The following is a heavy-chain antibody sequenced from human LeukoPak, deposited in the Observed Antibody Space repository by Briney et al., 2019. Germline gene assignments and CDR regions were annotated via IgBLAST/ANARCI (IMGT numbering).Heavy chain of an antibody. Sequence: GGSLRPYCAASGFTFSSYAMSWVRQAPGKGLEWVSAISGSGGSTYYADSVKGRFTISRDNSKNTLYLQMNSLRAEDTAVYYCAKGVTQYYYDSSGYLDYWGQGTLVTVSS. V-gene: IGHV3-23*01. CDR2: ISGSGGST. J-gene: IGHJ4*02. D-gene: IGHD3-22*01. CDR3: AKGVTQYYYDSSGYLDY. CDR1: GFTFSSYA.